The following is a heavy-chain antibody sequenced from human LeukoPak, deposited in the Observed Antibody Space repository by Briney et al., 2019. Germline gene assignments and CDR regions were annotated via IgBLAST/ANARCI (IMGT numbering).Heavy chain of an antibody. CDR1: GGSFSGYY. V-gene: IGHV4-34*01. Sequence: SETLSLTCAVYGGSFSGYYWSWIRQPPGKGLEWIGEINHSGSTNYNPSLKSRVTISVDKSKNQFSLKLSSVTAADTAVYYCARAGGFFSPFGYWGQGTLVTVSS. D-gene: IGHD3-3*01. CDR3: ARAGGFFSPFGY. J-gene: IGHJ4*02. CDR2: INHSGST.